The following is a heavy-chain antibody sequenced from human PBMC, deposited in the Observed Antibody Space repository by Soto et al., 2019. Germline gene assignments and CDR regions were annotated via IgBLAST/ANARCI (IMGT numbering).Heavy chain of an antibody. J-gene: IGHJ4*02. CDR3: ARGTKNGARDMILEWLTDYYFDY. V-gene: IGHV4-34*01. CDR2: INHSGST. CDR1: GGSFSGYY. Sequence: SETLSLTCAVYGGSFSGYYWSWIRQPPGKGLEWIGEINHSGSTNYNPSLKSRVTISVDTSKNQFSLKLSSVTAADTAVYYCARGTKNGARDMILEWLTDYYFDYWGQGTLVTVSS. D-gene: IGHD3-3*01.